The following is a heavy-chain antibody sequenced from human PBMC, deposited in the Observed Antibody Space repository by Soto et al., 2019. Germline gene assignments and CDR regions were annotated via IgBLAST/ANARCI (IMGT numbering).Heavy chain of an antibody. CDR1: GFIFSHWW. V-gene: IGHV3-74*01. CDR3: ARVECSGGSCYSIDF. CDR2: VNPDGSYT. Sequence: PGGSLRLSCEVSGFIFSHWWMHWVRQAPGKGLVWVARVNPDGSYTSYADSVKGRFTISRDNAKNTLYLQMNSLRAEDTAVYFCARVECSGGSCYSIDFWGQGTLVTVSS. D-gene: IGHD2-15*01. J-gene: IGHJ4*02.